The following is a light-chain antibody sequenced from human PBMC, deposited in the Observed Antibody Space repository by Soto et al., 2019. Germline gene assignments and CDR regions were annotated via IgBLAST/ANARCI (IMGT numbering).Light chain of an antibody. CDR2: DAS. J-gene: IGKJ5*01. CDR3: HEYDNRPYT. Sequence: DIQMTQSPSSLSASVGDRVTITCQASQDISNYLNWYQQKPGKAPKLLIYDASNLETGVPSRFSGSGSGTDFTFTITSLQPAEIPAEYGHEYDNRPYTFGQGTRLEIK. CDR1: QDISNY. V-gene: IGKV1-33*01.